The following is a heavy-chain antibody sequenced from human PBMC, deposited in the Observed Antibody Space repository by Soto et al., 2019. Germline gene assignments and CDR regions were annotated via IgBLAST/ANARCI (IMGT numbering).Heavy chain of an antibody. Sequence: ASVKISCKASGYTFTGYYMHWVRQAPGQGLEWMGWINPNSGGTNYAQKFQGRVTMSRDTSISTAYMELSRLRSDDTAVYYCASAPPTARGMVRWLDPWGRGTPVTVSS. D-gene: IGHD3-10*01. CDR1: GYTFTGYY. CDR3: ASAPPTARGMVRWLDP. J-gene: IGHJ5*02. V-gene: IGHV1-2*02. CDR2: INPNSGGT.